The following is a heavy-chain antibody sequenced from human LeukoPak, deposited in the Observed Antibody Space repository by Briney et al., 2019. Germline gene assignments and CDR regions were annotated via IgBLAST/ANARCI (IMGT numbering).Heavy chain of an antibody. CDR1: GFTFSSYS. J-gene: IGHJ4*02. CDR2: ITSSSSYI. V-gene: IGHV3-21*01. CDR3: AREVWRDYYDSSGDFDY. D-gene: IGHD3-22*01. Sequence: GGSLRLSCAASGFTFSSYSMNWVRQAPGKWLQWVSSITSSSSYIYYADSVKGRFTISRDNAKSSLYLQMNSLRAEDTAVYYCAREVWRDYYDSSGDFDYWGQGTLVTVSS.